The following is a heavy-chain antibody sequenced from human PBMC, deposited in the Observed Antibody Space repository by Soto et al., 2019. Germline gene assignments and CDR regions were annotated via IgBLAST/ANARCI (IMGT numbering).Heavy chain of an antibody. J-gene: IGHJ2*01. D-gene: IGHD4-17*01. Sequence: QDQLVQSGAEVKKPGSSVKVSCKASGGTFSSHTFSWVRQAPGQGLEWMGRIIPALGTATYAQKLQGRVTITADESATTVYMELNSLRSEDTAVYYCARPDFGDYWYFDLWGRGPLVTVSS. V-gene: IGHV1-69*08. CDR2: IIPALGTA. CDR3: ARPDFGDYWYFDL. CDR1: GGTFSSHT.